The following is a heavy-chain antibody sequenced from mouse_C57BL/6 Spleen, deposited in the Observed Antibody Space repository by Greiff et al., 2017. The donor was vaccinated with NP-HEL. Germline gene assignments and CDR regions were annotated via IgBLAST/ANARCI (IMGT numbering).Heavy chain of an antibody. CDR2: ISDGGSYT. CDR3: ATLNYFDY. Sequence: DVHLVESGGGLVKPGGSLKLSCAASGFTFSSYAMSWVRQTPEKRLEWVATISDGGSYTYYPDNVKGRFTISRDNAKNNLYLQMSHLKSEDTAMYYCATLNYFDYWGQGTTLTVSS. J-gene: IGHJ2*01. V-gene: IGHV5-4*01. CDR1: GFTFSSYA.